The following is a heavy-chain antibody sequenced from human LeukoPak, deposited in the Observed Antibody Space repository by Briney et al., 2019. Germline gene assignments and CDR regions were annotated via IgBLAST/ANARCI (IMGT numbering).Heavy chain of an antibody. J-gene: IGHJ3*02. CDR1: GFTFSSYG. CDR3: AKIGAVAVPDAFDI. D-gene: IGHD6-19*01. Sequence: PGGSLRLSCAASGFTFSSYGMAWVRPVPGQGLQWVSAISDRGSSTYYTDSVKGRFTISRDNSKNTLYLQMSSLRAEDTAVYYCAKIGAVAVPDAFDIWGQGTMVTVSS. V-gene: IGHV3-23*01. CDR2: ISDRGSST.